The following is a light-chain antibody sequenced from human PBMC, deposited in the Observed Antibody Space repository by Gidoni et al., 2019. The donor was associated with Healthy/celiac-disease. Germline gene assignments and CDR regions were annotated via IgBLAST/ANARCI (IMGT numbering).Light chain of an antibody. V-gene: IGKV2D-29*01. CDR1: QSLLHSEGKTY. CDR2: AVS. CDR3: MQSIQLPLT. J-gene: IGKJ4*01. Sequence: DIVMTQTTLSLSVTPGQPASISCKSSQSLLHSEGKTYLYWYLQKPGKPPQLLIYAVSNRFSGVPDRFSGSGSGTDFTLKISLVEAEDVGVYYCMQSIQLPLTFGGWTKVEIK.